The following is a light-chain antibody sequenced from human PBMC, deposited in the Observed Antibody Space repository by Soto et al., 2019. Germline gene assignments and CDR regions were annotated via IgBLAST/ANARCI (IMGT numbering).Light chain of an antibody. V-gene: IGKV3-20*01. CDR3: QQYGSSPTWT. CDR2: GAS. J-gene: IGKJ1*01. Sequence: EIVLTQSPCTLSLSPGERATLSCRASQSVSSSYLAWYQQKPGQAPRLLIYGASNRATGIPDRFSGSGSGTDFTLTISRLEPEDFAVYYCQQYGSSPTWTFGQGTKVDIK. CDR1: QSVSSSY.